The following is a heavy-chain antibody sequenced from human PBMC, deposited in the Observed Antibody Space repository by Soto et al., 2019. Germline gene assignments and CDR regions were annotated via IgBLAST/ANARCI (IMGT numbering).Heavy chain of an antibody. J-gene: IGHJ4*02. CDR1: GFTFSNYA. Sequence: EVQLLDSGGGLVQPGGSLRLSCDASGFTFSNYAMNWVRQDPGKGLDWVSAISGSGGSTDYADSVNGRFTISRDNSKNPLYLQMRSRRAVDPSVFYCAKGHLGSCYDLDYGGQGPLGTVSS. D-gene: IGHD5-12*01. CDR2: ISGSGGST. CDR3: AKGHLGSCYDLDY. V-gene: IGHV3-23*01.